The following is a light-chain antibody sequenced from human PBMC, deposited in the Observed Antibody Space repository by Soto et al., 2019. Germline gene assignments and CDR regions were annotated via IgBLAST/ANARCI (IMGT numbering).Light chain of an antibody. Sequence: QSVLTQPPSASGTARQRVTISCSGSSSSIGSNTVNWYQQLPGTAPKLLIYSNNQRPSGVPDRFSGSKSGTSASLAISGLQSEDEADYYCAAWDDSLNGVVFGGGTKLTVL. J-gene: IGLJ2*01. V-gene: IGLV1-44*01. CDR2: SNN. CDR3: AAWDDSLNGVV. CDR1: SSSIGSNT.